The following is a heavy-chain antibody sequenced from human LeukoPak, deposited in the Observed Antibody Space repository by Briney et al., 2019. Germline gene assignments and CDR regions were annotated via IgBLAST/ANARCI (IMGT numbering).Heavy chain of an antibody. CDR1: GFTFSSYG. V-gene: IGHV3-33*01. Sequence: GGSLRLSCAASGFTFSSYGMHWVRQAPGKGLEWVAVIWYDGSNKYYADSVKGRFTISRDNSKNTLYLQMNSLRAEDTAVYYCARAGYYDTSGYYPTDYWGQGTLVTVSS. J-gene: IGHJ4*02. CDR3: ARAGYYDTSGYYPTDY. CDR2: IWYDGSNK. D-gene: IGHD3-22*01.